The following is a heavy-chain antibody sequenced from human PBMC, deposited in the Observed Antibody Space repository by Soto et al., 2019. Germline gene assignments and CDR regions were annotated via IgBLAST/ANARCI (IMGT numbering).Heavy chain of an antibody. CDR1: GYTFTSYG. V-gene: IGHV1-18*01. D-gene: IGHD6-13*01. CDR3: ARDRARYSSSWYCFDY. Sequence: APVKVSCKASGYTFTSYGISWVRQAPGQGLEWMGWISAYNGNTKYAQKLQGRVTMTTDTSTSTAYMELRSLRSEDTAVYYCARDRARYSSSWYCFDYWGQGTLVT. CDR2: ISAYNGNT. J-gene: IGHJ4*02.